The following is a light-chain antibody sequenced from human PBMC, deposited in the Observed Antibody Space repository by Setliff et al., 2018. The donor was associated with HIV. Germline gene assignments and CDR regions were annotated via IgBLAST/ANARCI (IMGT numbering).Light chain of an antibody. CDR3: SSYTGTSTLV. CDR2: EVS. CDR1: SSDVGGYNY. V-gene: IGLV2-14*01. Sequence: GSPGQSITISCTGTSSDVGGYNYVSWYQQHPGKAPKLMIYEVSNRPSGVSNRFSGSKSGNTASLTISGLQAEDEAGYYCSSYTGTSTLVFGTGTKVTVL. J-gene: IGLJ1*01.